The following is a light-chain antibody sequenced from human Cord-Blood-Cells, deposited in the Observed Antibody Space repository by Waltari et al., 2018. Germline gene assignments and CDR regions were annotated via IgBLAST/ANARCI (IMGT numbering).Light chain of an antibody. Sequence: QSAPTQPAPWSGSPGQSTTIPCTGTSSDVGGYNYVSWYQQHPGNAPKLMIYDVSNRPSGVSNRFSGSKSGNTASLTISGLQAEDEADYYCSSYTSSSTRVFGGGTKLTVL. CDR2: DVS. V-gene: IGLV2-14*01. CDR3: SSYTSSSTRV. CDR1: SSDVGGYNY. J-gene: IGLJ3*02.